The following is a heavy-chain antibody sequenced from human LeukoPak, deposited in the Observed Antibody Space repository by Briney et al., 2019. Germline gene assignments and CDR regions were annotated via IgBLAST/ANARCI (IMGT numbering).Heavy chain of an antibody. D-gene: IGHD6-13*01. V-gene: IGHV3-30*04. CDR2: ISYDGSNK. Sequence: SGGSLRLSCAASGFTFSGYAMHWVRQAPGKGLEWVAVISYDGSNKYYADSVKGRFTISRDNSKNTLYLQMDSLRAEDTAVYYCARGYSSAWYYFDYWGQGTLVTVSS. CDR3: ARGYSSAWYYFDY. CDR1: GFTFSGYA. J-gene: IGHJ4*02.